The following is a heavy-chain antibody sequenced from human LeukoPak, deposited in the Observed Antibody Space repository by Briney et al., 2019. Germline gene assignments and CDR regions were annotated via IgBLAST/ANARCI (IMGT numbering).Heavy chain of an antibody. Sequence: SGGSLRLSCAASGFTFSSYAMHWVRQAPGKGLEWVAVISYDGSNKYYADSVKGRFTISRDNSKNTLYLQMNSLRAEDTAVYYCARGSTGEYHYMDVWGKGTTVTVSS. D-gene: IGHD7-27*01. CDR1: GFTFSSYA. V-gene: IGHV3-30*04. CDR3: ARGSTGEYHYMDV. CDR2: ISYDGSNK. J-gene: IGHJ6*03.